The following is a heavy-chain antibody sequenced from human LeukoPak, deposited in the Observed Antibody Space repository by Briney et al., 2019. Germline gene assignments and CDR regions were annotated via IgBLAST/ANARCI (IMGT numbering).Heavy chain of an antibody. CDR3: AKLSTGYQPVDY. J-gene: IGHJ4*02. CDR1: GFTFSSYA. V-gene: IGHV3-30-3*02. Sequence: GGSLRLSCAASGFTFSSYAMHWVRQAPGKGLEWVAVISYDGSNKYYADSVKGRFTISRDNSKNTLYLQMNSLRAEDTAVYYCAKLSTGYQPVDYWGQGTLVTVSS. CDR2: ISYDGSNK. D-gene: IGHD2-2*01.